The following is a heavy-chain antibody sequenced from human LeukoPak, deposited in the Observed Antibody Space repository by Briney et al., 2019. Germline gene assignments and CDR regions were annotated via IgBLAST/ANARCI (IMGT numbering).Heavy chain of an antibody. CDR3: ARDRDYGSGIFDY. V-gene: IGHV1-2*02. J-gene: IGHJ4*02. Sequence: ASVKVSCKASAYTFTGYYVHWVRQAPGQGLEWMGWMNPNNGDTNYAQKFQGRVTMTRDTSISTAYMELNRLRSDDTAVYYCARDRDYGSGIFDYWGQGTLVTVSS. CDR1: AYTFTGYY. D-gene: IGHD3-10*01. CDR2: MNPNNGDT.